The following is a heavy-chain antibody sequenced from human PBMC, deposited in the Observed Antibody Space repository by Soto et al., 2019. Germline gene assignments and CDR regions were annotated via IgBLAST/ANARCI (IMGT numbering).Heavy chain of an antibody. V-gene: IGHV4-31*03. CDR2: IYYSGST. J-gene: IGHJ4*02. Sequence: QVQLQESGPGLVKPSQTLSLTCTVSGGSISSGGYYWSWIRKHPGKGLEWIGYIYYSGSTYYNPSLKSRVTISVDTSKNQFSLKLSSVTDADTAVYYCARFIPGTGSDYWGQGTLVTVSS. CDR1: GGSISSGGYY. CDR3: ARFIPGTGSDY. D-gene: IGHD1-20*01.